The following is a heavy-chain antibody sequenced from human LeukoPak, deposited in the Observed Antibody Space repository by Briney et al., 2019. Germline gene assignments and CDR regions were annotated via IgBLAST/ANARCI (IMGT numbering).Heavy chain of an antibody. CDR1: GFTFSSYG. CDR2: IWYDGSNK. J-gene: IGHJ4*02. V-gene: IGHV3-33*01. CDR3: ARDVQGYYYDSPGLGY. Sequence: HPGRSPRLSCAASGFTFSSYGMHWVRQAPGKGLEWVAVIWYDGSNKYYADSVKGRFTISRDNSKNTLYLQMNSLRAEDTAVYYCARDVQGYYYDSPGLGYWGQGTLVTVSS. D-gene: IGHD3-22*01.